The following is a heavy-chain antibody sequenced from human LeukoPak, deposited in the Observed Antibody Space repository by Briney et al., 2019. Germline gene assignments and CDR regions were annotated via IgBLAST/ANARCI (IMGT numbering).Heavy chain of an antibody. Sequence: GGSLRLSCAASGFTFSSYAMSWVRQAPGKGLEWVSAISGSGGSTYYADSVKGRFTISRDNSKNTLYLQMNSLRAEDTAVYYCAKAAIKYYSDSSGYYPVWGKGTTVTVSS. D-gene: IGHD3-22*01. CDR1: GFTFSSYA. CDR2: ISGSGGST. CDR3: AKAAIKYYSDSSGYYPV. J-gene: IGHJ6*04. V-gene: IGHV3-23*01.